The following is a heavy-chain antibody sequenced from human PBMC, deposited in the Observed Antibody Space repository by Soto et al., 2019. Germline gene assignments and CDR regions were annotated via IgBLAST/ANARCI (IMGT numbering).Heavy chain of an antibody. V-gene: IGHV4-4*02. Sequence: QVQLQESGPGLVKPSGTLSLTCAVSGGSISSSNWWSWVRQPPGKGLEWIGEIYHSGSTNYNPSLKSRVAISVDKSKNQFSLKLSSVTAADTAVYYCARNRYNWHAVPAVGFDIWGQGTMVTVSS. CDR1: GGSISSSNW. J-gene: IGHJ3*02. CDR3: ARNRYNWHAVPAVGFDI. CDR2: IYHSGST. D-gene: IGHD1-20*01.